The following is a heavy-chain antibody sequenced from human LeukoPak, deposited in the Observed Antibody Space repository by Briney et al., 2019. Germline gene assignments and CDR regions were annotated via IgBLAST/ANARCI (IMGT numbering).Heavy chain of an antibody. CDR3: ARESTNGVLFDY. D-gene: IGHD2-8*01. CDR1: GYTFTGSY. J-gene: IGHJ4*02. Sequence: ASVKVSCKASGYTFTGSYMHWVRQAPGQGLEWMGWINPNSGGTNYAQKFQGRVTMTRDTSISTAYMELSRLRSDDTAVYHCARESTNGVLFDYWGQGTLVTVSS. CDR2: INPNSGGT. V-gene: IGHV1-2*02.